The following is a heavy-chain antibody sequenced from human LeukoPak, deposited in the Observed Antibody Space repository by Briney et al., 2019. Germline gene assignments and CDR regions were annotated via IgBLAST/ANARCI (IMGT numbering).Heavy chain of an antibody. J-gene: IGHJ6*02. CDR1: GGSISNHY. V-gene: IGHV4-59*08. D-gene: IGHD3-10*01. Sequence: SETLSLTCAVSGGSISNHYWSWIRQPPGKGLEWIGYIYYIGSTNYNPSLKSRVTISVDMSNNQFSLKLGSVTAADTAVYYCARTGWFGELSSYYYHAMDVWGQGTTVTVSS. CDR2: IYYIGST. CDR3: ARTGWFGELSSYYYHAMDV.